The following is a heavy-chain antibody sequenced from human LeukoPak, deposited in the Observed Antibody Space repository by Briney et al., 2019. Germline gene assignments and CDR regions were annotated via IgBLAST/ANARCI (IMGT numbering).Heavy chain of an antibody. V-gene: IGHV1-18*01. CDR1: GYTFTSYG. D-gene: IGHD3-3*01. CDR3: ARNYDFWSGSLPFDY. J-gene: IGHJ4*02. Sequence: AAVNHSCKASGYTFTSYGISWVRQAPGQGLEWMGWISAYNGNRNYAQKLQGRVTMTTDTSTSTAYMELRSLRSDDTAVYYCARNYDFWSGSLPFDYWGQGTLVTVSS. CDR2: ISAYNGNR.